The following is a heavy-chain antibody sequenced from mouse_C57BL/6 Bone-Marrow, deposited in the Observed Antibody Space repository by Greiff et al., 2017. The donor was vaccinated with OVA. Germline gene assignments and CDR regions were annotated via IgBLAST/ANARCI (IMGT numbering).Heavy chain of an antibody. CDR2: IDPETGGT. J-gene: IGHJ3*01. CDR1: GYTFTDYE. D-gene: IGHD4-1*01. Sequence: VQLQQSGAELVRPGASVTLSCKASGYTFTDYEMHWVKQTPVHGLEWIGAIDPETGGTAYNQKFKGKAILTADKSSSTAYMELRSLTSEDSAVYYCTREGLTPGPWFAYWGQGTLVTVSA. CDR3: TREGLTPGPWFAY. V-gene: IGHV1-15*01.